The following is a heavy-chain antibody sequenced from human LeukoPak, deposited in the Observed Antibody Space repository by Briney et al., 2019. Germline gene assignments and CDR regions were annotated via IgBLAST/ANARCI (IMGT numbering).Heavy chain of an antibody. D-gene: IGHD3-9*01. Sequence: GASVRVSCKASGYTFSDYYIHWVRQGPGQGLEWMGWIYPKSGGTNSAQKFQGRVTMTRDTSISTAYMELSRLKFDDTAVYYCARVSTSGYRDWLDPWGQGTLVTVSS. CDR2: IYPKSGGT. V-gene: IGHV1-2*02. CDR1: GYTFSDYY. CDR3: ARVSTSGYRDWLDP. J-gene: IGHJ5*02.